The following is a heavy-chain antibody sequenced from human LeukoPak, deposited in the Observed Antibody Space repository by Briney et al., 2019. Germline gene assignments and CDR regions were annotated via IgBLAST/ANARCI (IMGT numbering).Heavy chain of an antibody. Sequence: ASVKVSCKASGYTFTSYGISWVRQAPGQGLEWMGWISAYNGNTNFAQKLQDRVTMTTDTSTSTAYMELRSLRSDDTAVYYCARAGSSSWYSEFDYWAREPWSPSPQ. D-gene: IGHD6-13*01. CDR2: ISAYNGNT. CDR3: ARAGSSSWYSEFDY. V-gene: IGHV1-18*01. J-gene: IGHJ4*02. CDR1: GYTFTSYG.